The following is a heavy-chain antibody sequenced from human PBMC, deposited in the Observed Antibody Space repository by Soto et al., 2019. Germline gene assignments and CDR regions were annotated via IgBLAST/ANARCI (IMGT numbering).Heavy chain of an antibody. CDR2: ISYDGINK. CDR3: AKDRSIWFGDLYDYYYGMDV. CDR1: GFIFSSYG. Sequence: QVQLVESGGGVVQPGRSLRLSCAASGFIFSSYGMHWVRQAPGKGLEWVAVISYDGINKYYADSVKGRFTISRDDSKNTLYVQMNSLRAEDTAVYYWAKDRSIWFGDLYDYYYGMDVWGQGTTVTVSS. V-gene: IGHV3-30*18. D-gene: IGHD3-10*01. J-gene: IGHJ6*02.